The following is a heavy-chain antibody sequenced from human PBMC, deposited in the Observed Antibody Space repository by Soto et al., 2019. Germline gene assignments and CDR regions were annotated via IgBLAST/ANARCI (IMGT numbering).Heavy chain of an antibody. D-gene: IGHD1-26*01. CDR3: AKGGVGATWEALYAFDI. V-gene: IGHV3-23*01. Sequence: GGSLRLSCAASGFTFSSYAMSWVRQAPGKGLEWVSAISGSGGSTYYADSVKGRFTISRDNSKNTLYLQMNSLRAEDTAVYYCAKGGVGATWEALYAFDIWGQGTMVTVSS. J-gene: IGHJ3*02. CDR2: ISGSGGST. CDR1: GFTFSSYA.